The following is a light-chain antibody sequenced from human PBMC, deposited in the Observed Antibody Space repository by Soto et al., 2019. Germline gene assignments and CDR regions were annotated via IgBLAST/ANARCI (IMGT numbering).Light chain of an antibody. V-gene: IGLV2-14*01. J-gene: IGLJ2*01. CDR1: SSDVGGFNY. CDR2: EVT. CDR3: SSYTSSRSVV. Sequence: QSALTQPASVSGSPGQSITIPCTGTSSDVGGFNYVSWYQQYPDKAPKLMIYEVTNRPSGVSNRFSGSKSGNTASLTISGLQAEDEADYYCSSYTSSRSVVFGGGTKLTVL.